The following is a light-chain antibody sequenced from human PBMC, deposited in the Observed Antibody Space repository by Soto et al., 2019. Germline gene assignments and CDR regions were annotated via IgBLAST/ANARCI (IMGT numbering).Light chain of an antibody. Sequence: DIVMTQSPDSLAVSLGERATINCKSSQNILYSSNNKNYLSWYQLKPGQPPKLLISWASTRESGVPDRFTGSGSGTDFTLTISTLQAEDVAVYYCQQYFSTPPYTFGQGTKLEIK. CDR3: QQYFSTPPYT. CDR1: QNILYSSNNKNY. J-gene: IGKJ2*01. CDR2: WAS. V-gene: IGKV4-1*01.